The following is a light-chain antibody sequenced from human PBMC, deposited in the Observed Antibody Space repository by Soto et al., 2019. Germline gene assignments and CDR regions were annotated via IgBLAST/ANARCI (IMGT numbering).Light chain of an antibody. V-gene: IGLV1-40*01. CDR2: GNS. Sequence: QSVLTQPPSVSGAPGQRVTISCTGSSSNIGAGYDVHWYQQLPGTAPKLLIYGNSNRPSGVPDRFSGPKSGTSASLAITGLQAEDVADYYCQSYDSSLSGVVFGGGTKLTVL. J-gene: IGLJ2*01. CDR1: SSNIGAGYD. CDR3: QSYDSSLSGVV.